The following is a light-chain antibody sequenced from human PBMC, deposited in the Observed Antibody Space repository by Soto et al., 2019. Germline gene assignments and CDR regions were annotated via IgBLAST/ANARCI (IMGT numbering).Light chain of an antibody. CDR2: AAS. Sequence: IQLTQSPSSLSASVGDRFTITCRASQGISSYLAWYQQKPGKAPKLLIYAASSLQSGVPSRFSGSGSGTDFTLTISSLQPEDFATYYCQQSYSTLPITFGQGTRLEIK. J-gene: IGKJ5*01. V-gene: IGKV1-39*01. CDR3: QQSYSTLPIT. CDR1: QGISSY.